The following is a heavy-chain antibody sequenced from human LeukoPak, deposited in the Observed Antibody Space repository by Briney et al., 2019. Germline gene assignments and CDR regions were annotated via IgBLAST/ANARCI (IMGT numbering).Heavy chain of an antibody. V-gene: IGHV5-51*01. J-gene: IGHJ5*02. CDR3: ARLPYCGGDCYPNWFDP. D-gene: IGHD2-21*02. CDR2: IYPGDSDT. CDR1: GYSFTSYW. Sequence: LGESLKISCKGSGYSFTSYWIGWVRQMPGKGLEWMGIIYPGDSDTRYSPSFQGQVTISADKSISTAYLQWSSLKASDTAMYYCARLPYCGGDCYPNWFDPWGQGTLVTVSS.